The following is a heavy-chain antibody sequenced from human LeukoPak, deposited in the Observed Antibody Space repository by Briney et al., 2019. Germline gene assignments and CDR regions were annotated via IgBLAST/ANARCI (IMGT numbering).Heavy chain of an antibody. CDR1: GFIFRNYA. D-gene: IGHD3-9*01. CDR3: AKWGAYDILTGYYVPDF. J-gene: IGHJ4*02. V-gene: IGHV3-23*01. CDR2: ITGSGDTT. Sequence: PGASLRLSCAASGFIFRNYAMSWVRQAPGKGLEWVSAITGSGDTTYYADSVKGRFTISRDNSKNTLYVEMNTLRAEDTAVYYCAKWGAYDILTGYYVPDFWGQGALVTVSS.